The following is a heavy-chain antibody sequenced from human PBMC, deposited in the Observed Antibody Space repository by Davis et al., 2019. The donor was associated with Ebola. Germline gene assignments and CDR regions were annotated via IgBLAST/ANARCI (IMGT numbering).Heavy chain of an antibody. Sequence: SETLSLTCTVSGGSIYRSSYYWGWIRQPPGKGLEWIGIIYYSGTTYYNPSLKSRLTISVDTSKNHFSLTLSSVTAADTAVYYCARVGSLHTAEFDPWGQGILVTVSS. J-gene: IGHJ5*02. CDR1: GGSIYRSSYY. CDR3: ARVGSLHTAEFDP. D-gene: IGHD1-26*01. V-gene: IGHV4-39*02. CDR2: IYYSGTT.